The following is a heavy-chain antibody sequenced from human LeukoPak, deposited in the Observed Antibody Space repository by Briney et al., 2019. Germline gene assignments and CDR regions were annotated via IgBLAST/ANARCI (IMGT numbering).Heavy chain of an antibody. D-gene: IGHD3-3*01. J-gene: IGHJ4*02. CDR2: IYTSGST. CDR3: ARLYAIFGMYYFDY. Sequence: SETLSLTCTVSGGSISSYYWSWIRQPAGKGLEWIGRIYTSGSTNYNPSLKSRVTMSVDTSKNQFSLKLSSVTAADTAVYYCARLYAIFGMYYFDYWGQGTLVTVSS. V-gene: IGHV4-4*07. CDR1: GGSISSYY.